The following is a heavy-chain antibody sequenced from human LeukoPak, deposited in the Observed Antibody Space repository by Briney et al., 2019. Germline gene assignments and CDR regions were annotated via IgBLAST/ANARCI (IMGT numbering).Heavy chain of an antibody. V-gene: IGHV3-74*01. J-gene: IGHJ4*02. CDR2: INTDGSST. D-gene: IGHD1-26*01. CDR3: ARATVGATSDFDY. Sequence: PGGSLRLSCAASEFTFSNYWMHWVRQAPGKRLVWVSRINTDGSSTSYVDSVKGRFTISRDNAKNTLYLQMNSLRAEDTAVYYCARATVGATSDFDYWGQGTLVTVSS. CDR1: EFTFSNYW.